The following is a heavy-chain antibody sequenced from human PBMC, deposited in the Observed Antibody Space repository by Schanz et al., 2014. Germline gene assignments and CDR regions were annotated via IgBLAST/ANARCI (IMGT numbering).Heavy chain of an antibody. Sequence: QVQLVESGGGVVQPGRSLRLSCAASGFTFSSYGMHWVRQAPGKGLEWVAVIWYDGNNKLYADSVKGRFIISRDNSKTTLHLQMHSLRDEDTALYYCAKDMHKDYGGKPQAFDIWGQGTMVTVSS. CDR1: GFTFSSYG. CDR3: AKDMHKDYGGKPQAFDI. V-gene: IGHV3-33*06. J-gene: IGHJ3*02. CDR2: IWYDGNNK. D-gene: IGHD4-17*01.